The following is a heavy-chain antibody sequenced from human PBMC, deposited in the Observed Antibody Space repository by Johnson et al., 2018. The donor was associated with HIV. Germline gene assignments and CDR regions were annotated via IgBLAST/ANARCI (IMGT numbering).Heavy chain of an antibody. V-gene: IGHV3-30*04. D-gene: IGHD2-2*01. CDR1: GFTFSSYA. CDR3: AIIPAGNGFDL. J-gene: IGHJ3*01. Sequence: QVQLVESGGGVVQPGRSLRLSRAASGFTFSSYAMHWVRQAPGKGLEWVAVISYDGSNKYYADSVKGRFTIARDNSKNTVYLQMNSLRAEDTAVYYCAIIPAGNGFDLWGQGTMVTVSS. CDR2: ISYDGSNK.